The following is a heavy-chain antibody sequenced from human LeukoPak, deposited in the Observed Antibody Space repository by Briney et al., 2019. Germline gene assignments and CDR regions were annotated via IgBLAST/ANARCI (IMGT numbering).Heavy chain of an antibody. J-gene: IGHJ5*02. CDR2: ISAYNGNT. CDR1: GYTFTSYG. D-gene: IGHD3-22*01. V-gene: IGHV1-18*01. CDR3: ARGGRYYYDSSGSMWWFDP. Sequence: ASVKVSCKASGYTFTSYGISWVRQAPGQGLEWMGWISAYNGNTNYAQKHQGRVTMTTDTSTSTAYMELRSLRSDDTAVYYCARGGRYYYDSSGSMWWFDPWGQGTLVTVSS.